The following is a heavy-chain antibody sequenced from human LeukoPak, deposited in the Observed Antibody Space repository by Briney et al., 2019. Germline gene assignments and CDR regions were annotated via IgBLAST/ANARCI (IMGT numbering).Heavy chain of an antibody. CDR1: GCTFSRYA. V-gene: IGHV1-69*13. J-gene: IGHJ4*02. CDR2: YIPMFGTA. CDR3: AGASSKWELSF. D-gene: IGHD1-26*01. Sequence: APVKVSCKASGCTFSRYAISWVRQAPGQGLEWMGGYIPMFGTANYAQNFQNRVTITADESTSTFSMEVSSLRPEDTAVYFCAGASSKWELSFWGQGTLVTVSS.